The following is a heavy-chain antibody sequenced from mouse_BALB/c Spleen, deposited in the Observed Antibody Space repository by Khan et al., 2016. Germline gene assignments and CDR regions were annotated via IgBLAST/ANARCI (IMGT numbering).Heavy chain of an antibody. Sequence: QVQLQQSGAELVRPGASVKLSCKASGYTFTSYWINWMKQRPGQGLEWIGNIYPFARYINYNQKFKDKATLTVDKSSSTAYMQLSSPASEDSAVYFCTRGESTVIRGFAHWGQGTLVTVSA. CDR2: IYPFARYI. J-gene: IGHJ3*01. CDR1: GYTFTSYW. D-gene: IGHD2-4*01. V-gene: IGHV1-69*02. CDR3: TRGESTVIRGFAH.